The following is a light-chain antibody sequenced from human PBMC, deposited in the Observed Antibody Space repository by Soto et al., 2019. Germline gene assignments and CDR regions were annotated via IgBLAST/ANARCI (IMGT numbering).Light chain of an antibody. J-gene: IGKJ1*01. CDR3: QHYNSYSEA. CDR2: KAS. Sequence: DIQMTQSPSSLSASVGDGVTITCRASQSINRFLNWYQQKPGKAPKLLIYKASTLKSGVPSRFSGSGSGTEFTLTISSLQPDDFATYYCQHYNSYSEAFGQGTKV. V-gene: IGKV1-5*03. CDR1: QSINRF.